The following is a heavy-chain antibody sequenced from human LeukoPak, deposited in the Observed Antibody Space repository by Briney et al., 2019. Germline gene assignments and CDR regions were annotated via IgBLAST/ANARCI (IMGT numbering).Heavy chain of an antibody. CDR3: ARKDRDCSGGSCLNWFDS. CDR2: IYYSGST. Sequence: SETLSLTCTVSGGSISSSSYYWGWIRQPPGKGLEGIGSIYYSGSTYYNPSLKSRVTIPVDTSKNQFSLKLSSVTAADTAVYYCARKDRDCSGGSCLNWFDSWGQGTLVTVSS. J-gene: IGHJ5*01. CDR1: GGSISSSSYY. V-gene: IGHV4-39*07. D-gene: IGHD2-15*01.